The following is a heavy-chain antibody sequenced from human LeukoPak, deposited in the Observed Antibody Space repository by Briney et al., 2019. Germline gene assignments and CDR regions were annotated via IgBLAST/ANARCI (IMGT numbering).Heavy chain of an antibody. V-gene: IGHV1-18*01. Sequence: ASVKVSCKASGYTFTSYGISWVRQAPGQGLEWMGWISAYNGNTNYAQKLQGRVTMTTDTSTSTAYMELRSLRSDDTAVYYCXXXXXXXXTFGGVILPSKSDYWGQGTLVTVSS. CDR1: GYTFTSYG. D-gene: IGHD3-16*01. CDR3: XXXXXXXXTFGGVILPSKSDY. CDR2: ISAYNGNT. J-gene: IGHJ4*02.